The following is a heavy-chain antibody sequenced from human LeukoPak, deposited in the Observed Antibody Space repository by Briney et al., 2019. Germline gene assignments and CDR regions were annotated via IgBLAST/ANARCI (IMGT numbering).Heavy chain of an antibody. CDR3: AKDKDIVGVPAAIGDC. D-gene: IGHD2-2*01. J-gene: IGHJ4*02. Sequence: GGSLRLSCAASGFTFSSYAMSWVRQTPGKGLEWVSAISGSGGSTYYADSVKGRFTISRDNSKNTLYLQMNSLRAEDTAVYYCAKDKDIVGVPAAIGDCWGQGTLVTVSS. CDR1: GFTFSSYA. V-gene: IGHV3-23*01. CDR2: ISGSGGST.